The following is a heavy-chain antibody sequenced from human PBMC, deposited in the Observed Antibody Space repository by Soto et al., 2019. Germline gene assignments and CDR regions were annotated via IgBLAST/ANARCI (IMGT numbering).Heavy chain of an antibody. J-gene: IGHJ6*02. CDR1: GGSISSSSYY. CDR3: ARQASLVVVAATKPEDYYYYYGMDV. CDR2: IYYSGST. Sequence: PSETLSLTCTVSGGSISSSSYYWGWIRQPPGKGLEWIGSIYYSGSTYYNPSLKSRVTISVATSKNQFSLKLSSVTAADTAVYYCARQASLVVVAATKPEDYYYYYGMDVWGQGTTVTVSS. V-gene: IGHV4-39*01. D-gene: IGHD2-15*01.